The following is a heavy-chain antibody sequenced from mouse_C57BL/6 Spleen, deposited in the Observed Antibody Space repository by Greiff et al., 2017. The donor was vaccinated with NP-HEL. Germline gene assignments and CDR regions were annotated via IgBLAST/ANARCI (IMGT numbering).Heavy chain of an antibody. CDR3: ARPEDMITTGRAWFAY. CDR2: ISSGGSYT. D-gene: IGHD2-4*01. Sequence: EVQLVESGGDLVKPGGSLKLSCAASGFTFSSYGMSWVRQTPDKRLEWVATISSGGSYTYYPDSVKGRFTISRDNAKNTLYLQMSSLKSEDTAMYYCARPEDMITTGRAWFAYWGQGTLVTVSA. J-gene: IGHJ3*01. CDR1: GFTFSSYG. V-gene: IGHV5-6*01.